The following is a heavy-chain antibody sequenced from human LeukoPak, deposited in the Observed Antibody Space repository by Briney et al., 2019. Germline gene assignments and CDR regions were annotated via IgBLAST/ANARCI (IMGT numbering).Heavy chain of an antibody. CDR2: INHSGST. J-gene: IGHJ6*02. CDR3: ARFCGKYCSSTSSRYGMDV. V-gene: IGHV4-34*01. D-gene: IGHD2-2*01. Sequence: SETLSLTCTVSGGSFNNYYWGCIRQPAGKGLEWIGEINHSGSTNYNPSLKSRVTISVDTSKNQFSLKLSSVTAADTAVYYCARFCGKYCSSTSSRYGMDVWGQGTTVTVSS. CDR1: GGSFNNYY.